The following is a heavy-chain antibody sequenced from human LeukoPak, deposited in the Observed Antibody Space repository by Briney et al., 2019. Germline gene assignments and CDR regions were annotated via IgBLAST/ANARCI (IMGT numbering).Heavy chain of an antibody. CDR1: GYTFTGYY. V-gene: IGHV1-2*02. D-gene: IGHD5-18*01. J-gene: IGHJ4*02. CDR2: INPNSGGT. Sequence: ASVKVSCKASGYTFTGYYMHWVRQAPGQGLEWMGWINPNSGGTNYEQKFQGRVTMTRDTSISTAYMELSRLRSDDTAVYYCARETDTAMVVYWGQGTLVTVSS. CDR3: ARETDTAMVVY.